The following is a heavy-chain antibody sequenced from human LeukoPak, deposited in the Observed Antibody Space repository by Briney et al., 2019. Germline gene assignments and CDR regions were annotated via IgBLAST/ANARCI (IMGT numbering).Heavy chain of an antibody. CDR1: GGSISSYY. CDR3: ARSPKSIAAQPLLFDY. J-gene: IGHJ4*02. Sequence: SETLSLTCTVSGGSISSYYWSWIRQPPGKGLEWIRYIYYSGSTNYNPSLKSRVTISVDTSKNQFSLKLSSVTAVDTAVYYCARSPKSIAAQPLLFDYWGQGTLVTVSS. CDR2: IYYSGST. V-gene: IGHV4-59*01. D-gene: IGHD6-13*01.